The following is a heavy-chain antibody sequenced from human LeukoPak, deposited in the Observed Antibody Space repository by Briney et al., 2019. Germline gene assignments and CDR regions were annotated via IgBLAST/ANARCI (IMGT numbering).Heavy chain of an antibody. CDR3: VRAVDTATPRPPTTPPFDY. D-gene: IGHD5-18*01. Sequence: AESLSLSCAASGFTISSYWMHWVRQAPGKGLVWISRMNSDGSSTSYSDSVNSRFTISRDNGENTLFLQMNSLRDEDTAVYYCVRAVDTATPRPPTTPPFDYWGHGTLVSVSS. V-gene: IGHV3-74*01. J-gene: IGHJ4*01. CDR1: GFTISSYW. CDR2: MNSDGSST.